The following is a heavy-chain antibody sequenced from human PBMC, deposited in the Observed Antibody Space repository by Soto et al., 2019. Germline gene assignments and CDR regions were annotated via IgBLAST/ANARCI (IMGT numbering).Heavy chain of an antibody. CDR1: GFTFSSYA. CDR2: ISGSGGST. V-gene: IGHV3-23*01. CDR3: AKDQVQLWFRDFDY. J-gene: IGHJ4*02. D-gene: IGHD5-18*01. Sequence: PGGSLRLSCAASGFTFSSYAMSCVRQAPGKGLEWVSAISGSGGSTYYADSVKGRFTISRDNSKNTLYLQMNSLRAEDTAVYYCAKDQVQLWFRDFDYWGQGTLVTVTS.